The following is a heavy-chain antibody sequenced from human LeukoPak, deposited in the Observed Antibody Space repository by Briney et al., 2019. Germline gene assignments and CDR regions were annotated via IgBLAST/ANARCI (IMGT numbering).Heavy chain of an antibody. Sequence: AGSLRLSCAASRFTVSSNYMRWVRPAPGKGLEWVTATYSGGSTYYENSARGSSTISRANSKNTLYLEMNSLRAEDTAVYYCARDGRAAPGPTYWGQGTLVTVSS. CDR3: ARDGRAAPGPTY. CDR2: TYSGGST. V-gene: IGHV3-66*01. D-gene: IGHD6-13*01. CDR1: RFTVSSNY. J-gene: IGHJ4*02.